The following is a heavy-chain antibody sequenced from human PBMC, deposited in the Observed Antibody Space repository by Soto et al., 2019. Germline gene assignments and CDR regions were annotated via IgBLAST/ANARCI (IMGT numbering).Heavy chain of an antibody. J-gene: IGHJ6*02. CDR1: GGSLSNYY. CDR2: IYHSGST. V-gene: IGHV4-34*01. D-gene: IGHD6-13*01. CDR3: ARDRYSSSWSSLLYGMDV. Sequence: XATLSLTCAVSGGSLSNYYWSWIRQPPGKGLEWIGEIYHSGSTNYNPSLKSRVTISVDTSKNQFSLKLSSVTAADTAVYYCARDRYSSSWSSLLYGMDVWGQGTTVTVSS.